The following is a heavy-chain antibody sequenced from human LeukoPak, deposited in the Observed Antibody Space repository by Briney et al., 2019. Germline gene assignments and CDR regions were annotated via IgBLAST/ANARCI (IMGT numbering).Heavy chain of an antibody. J-gene: IGHJ4*02. CDR2: ISGSGGNT. CDR3: AREGYYGSGSPPSLYFDY. D-gene: IGHD3-10*01. CDR1: GFTFSSYA. Sequence: GGSLRLSCAASGFTFSSYAMSWVRQAPGKGLEWVSAISGSGGNTYYADSVKGRFTISRDNSRSTLYLQMNSLRPEDTAIYYCAREGYYGSGSPPSLYFDYWGQGTLVTVSS. V-gene: IGHV3-23*01.